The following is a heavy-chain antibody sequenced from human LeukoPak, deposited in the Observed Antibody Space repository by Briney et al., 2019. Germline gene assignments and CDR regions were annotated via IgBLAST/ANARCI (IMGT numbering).Heavy chain of an antibody. CDR1: GGSFSGYY. D-gene: IGHD3-10*01. V-gene: IGHV4-34*01. CDR3: ARAPYYYGSGSYYYYYYYGMDV. CDR2: INHSGST. J-gene: IGHJ6*02. Sequence: PSETLSLTCAVYGGSFSGYYWSWIRQPPGKGLEWIGEINHSGSTNYNPSLKSRVTISVDTSKNQFSLKLSSVTAADTAVYYCARAPYYYGSGSYYYYYYYGMDVWGQGTTVTVSS.